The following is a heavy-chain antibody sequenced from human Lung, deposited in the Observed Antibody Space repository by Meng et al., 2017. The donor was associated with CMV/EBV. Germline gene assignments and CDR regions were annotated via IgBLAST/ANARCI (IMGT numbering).Heavy chain of an antibody. CDR1: GCSISSGDYY. CDR2: IYYRGST. J-gene: IGHJ4*02. Sequence: HVDMRESLPGLVTPSQTLSPTCTASGCSISSGDYYWSWIRQPPGKGLEWIGYIYYRGSTYYNPSLKSRVTISVDTSKNQFSLKLSSVTAADTAVYYCARALDTAMVTFDYWGQGTLVTVSS. V-gene: IGHV4-30-4*08. CDR3: ARALDTAMVTFDY. D-gene: IGHD5-18*01.